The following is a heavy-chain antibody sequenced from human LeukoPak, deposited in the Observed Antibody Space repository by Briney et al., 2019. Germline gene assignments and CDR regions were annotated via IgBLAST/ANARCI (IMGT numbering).Heavy chain of an antibody. CDR1: GGSIRSNSYY. Sequence: PSETLSLTCIVSGGSIRSNSYYWGWIRQPPGKGLEWIGSIFYSGTTYYNPSLKSRVTISVDTSKNQFSLKLSSVTAADTAVYYCARADYSSTWSHDYYYMDVWGKGTTVTVSS. CDR3: ARADYSSTWSHDYYYMDV. V-gene: IGHV4-39*07. D-gene: IGHD6-13*01. J-gene: IGHJ6*03. CDR2: IFYSGTT.